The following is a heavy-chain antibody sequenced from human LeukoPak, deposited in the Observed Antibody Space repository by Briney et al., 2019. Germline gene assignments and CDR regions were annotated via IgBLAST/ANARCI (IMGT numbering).Heavy chain of an antibody. CDR3: ARGSAMVYYYMDV. Sequence: GGSLRLSCEASVFTLSSYSMNWVRQAPGKGLEWVSSITRSSSYIYYADSVKGRFTISRDNAKNSLNSLRAEDTAVYYCARGSAMVYYYMDVWGKGTTVTISS. J-gene: IGHJ6*03. V-gene: IGHV3-21*01. D-gene: IGHD5-18*01. CDR1: VFTLSSYS. CDR2: ITRSSSYI.